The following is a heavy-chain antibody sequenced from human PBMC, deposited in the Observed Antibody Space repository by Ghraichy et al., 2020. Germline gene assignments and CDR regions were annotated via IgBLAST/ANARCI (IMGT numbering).Heavy chain of an antibody. V-gene: IGHV3-30*18. D-gene: IGHD3-22*01. CDR2: TSHDGSDQ. CDR1: GFTFSSYG. J-gene: IGHJ4*02. Sequence: GESLNISCAASGFTFSSYGMHWVRQVPGKGLEWVAVTSHDGSDQNYADSLKGRFTISRDNSKNTLFLQMNSLRPEDTAVYYCAKVKHSYDSTGYHDYWGQGALVTVSS. CDR3: AKVKHSYDSTGYHDY.